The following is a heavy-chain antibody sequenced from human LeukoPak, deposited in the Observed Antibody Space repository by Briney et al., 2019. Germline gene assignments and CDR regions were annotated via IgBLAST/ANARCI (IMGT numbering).Heavy chain of an antibody. J-gene: IGHJ4*02. CDR3: ARGNVVVVAATGYY. CDR2: ISISSNYI. CDR1: GFSFTSHS. D-gene: IGHD2-15*01. V-gene: IGHV3-21*01. Sequence: GGSLRLSCAASGFSFTSHSLNWFRQAPGKGLEWVSSISISSNYIYYADSVKGRFTISRDNAKNSLYLQMNSLRAEDTAVYYCARGNVVVVAATGYYWGQGTLVTVSS.